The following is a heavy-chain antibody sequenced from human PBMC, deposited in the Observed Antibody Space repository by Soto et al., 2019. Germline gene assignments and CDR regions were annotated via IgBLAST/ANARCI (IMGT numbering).Heavy chain of an antibody. CDR1: GYTFTSYG. J-gene: IGHJ5*02. V-gene: IGHV1-18*01. CDR2: ISAYNGNT. Sequence: QVQLVQSGAEVKKPGASVKVSCKASGYTFTSYGISWVRQAPGQGLEWMGWISAYNGNTNYAQKLQGRVTMTTDTPTGTGYMALRSRATDDTAVYYCARFHNWFDPWGQGPLVVVSS. CDR3: ARFHNWFDP.